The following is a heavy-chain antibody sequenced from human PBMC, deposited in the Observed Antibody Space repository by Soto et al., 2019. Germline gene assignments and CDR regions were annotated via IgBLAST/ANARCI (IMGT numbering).Heavy chain of an antibody. CDR2: INHSGNT. J-gene: IGHJ6*02. Sequence: QVQLQQWGAGLLKPSETLSLTCAVYGGSFSGYYWSWLRQPPGKGPEWIGEINHSGNTKYNPSLESRVTISVDTSKNQFSLKLTSVSAADTAVYYCARTGGMDVWSQGATVTVSS. V-gene: IGHV4-34*01. CDR3: ARTGGMDV. CDR1: GGSFSGYY.